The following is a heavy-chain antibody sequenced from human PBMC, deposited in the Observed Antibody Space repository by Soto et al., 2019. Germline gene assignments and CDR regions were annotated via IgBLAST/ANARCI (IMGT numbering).Heavy chain of an antibody. V-gene: IGHV4-4*02. J-gene: IGHJ4*02. CDR1: GASISSTSW. CDR2: IFHSGST. CDR3: ARANYYDSRGIDY. D-gene: IGHD3-22*01. Sequence: QVQLQESGPGLVKPSGTLSLTCVVSGASISSTSWWTWVRQPPGKGLEWIGEIFHSGSTNSSPSLKSRVTISVDKSKNQFSLKLRSVTAADTAVYYCARANYYDSRGIDYWGQGTLVTVSS.